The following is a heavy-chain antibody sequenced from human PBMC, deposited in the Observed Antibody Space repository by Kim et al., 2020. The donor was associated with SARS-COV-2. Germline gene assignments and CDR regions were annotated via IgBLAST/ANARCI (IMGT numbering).Heavy chain of an antibody. CDR3: ARDVGGYDSYKYYGMDV. V-gene: IGHV4-39*07. D-gene: IGHD5-12*01. Sequence: SETLSLTCTVSGGSITSSSFYWGWIRQSPGKGLEWIASIHYSGTTYYNPSLKSRVTRSVDTSKNQFSLKLNSVTAADTAVYYCARDVGGYDSYKYYGMDVWGRGTTVIVSS. CDR1: GGSITSSSFY. CDR2: IHYSGTT. J-gene: IGHJ6*02.